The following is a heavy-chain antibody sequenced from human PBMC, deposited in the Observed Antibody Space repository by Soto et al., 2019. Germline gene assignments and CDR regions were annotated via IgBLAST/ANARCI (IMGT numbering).Heavy chain of an antibody. CDR3: ARDLGGDGMDV. CDR2: ISYDGSNK. CDR1: GFTFSSYA. J-gene: IGHJ6*02. V-gene: IGHV3-30-3*01. Sequence: QVQLVESGGGVVQPGRSLRLSCAASGFTFSSYAMHWVRQAPGKGLEWVAVISYDGSNKYYADSVKGRFTISRDNSKNTLYLQMNSLRAEDTAVYYCARDLGGDGMDVWGQGTTVTVSS. D-gene: IGHD3-10*01.